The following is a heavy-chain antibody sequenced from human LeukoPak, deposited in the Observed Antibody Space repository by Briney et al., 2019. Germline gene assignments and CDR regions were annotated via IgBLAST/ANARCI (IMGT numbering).Heavy chain of an antibody. CDR3: ARIRGPAANYYYYYMDV. CDR2: ISAYNGNT. D-gene: IGHD2-2*01. Sequence: ASVKVSCKASGYTFTSYGISWVRQAPGQGVEWLGWISAYNGNTNYAQKLQGRVTMTTDTSTSTAYMELRSLRSDDTAVYYCARIRGPAANYYYYYMDVWGKGTTVTVSS. CDR1: GYTFTSYG. J-gene: IGHJ6*03. V-gene: IGHV1-18*01.